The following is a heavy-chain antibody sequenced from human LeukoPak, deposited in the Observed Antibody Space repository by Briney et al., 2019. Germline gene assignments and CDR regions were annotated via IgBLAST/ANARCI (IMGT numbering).Heavy chain of an antibody. CDR2: INHTGTT. CDR1: GGSFSGYY. D-gene: IGHD6-13*01. CDR3: ARKEGGQLANTRRWFDP. Sequence: SETLSLTCAVYGGSFSGYYWSWIRQPPGKGLEWIGEINHTGTTNYNPSLKSRVTISVDTSKNQFSLKLKSVTAADTAVYYCARKEGGQLANTRRWFDPWGQGTLVTVSS. V-gene: IGHV4-34*01. J-gene: IGHJ5*02.